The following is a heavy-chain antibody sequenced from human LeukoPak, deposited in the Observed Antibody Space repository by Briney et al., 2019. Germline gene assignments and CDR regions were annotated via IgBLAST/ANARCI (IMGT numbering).Heavy chain of an antibody. J-gene: IGHJ4*02. V-gene: IGHV3-23*01. D-gene: IGHD3-22*01. Sequence: QTGGSLRLSCAASGFTFSSYAMSWVRQASGKGLEWVSAISGSGGSTYYADSVKGRFTISRDNSKNTLYLQMNSLRAEDTAVYYCAKGGVRYDSSGYYFHFDYWGQGTLVTVSS. CDR3: AKGGVRYDSSGYYFHFDY. CDR1: GFTFSSYA. CDR2: ISGSGGST.